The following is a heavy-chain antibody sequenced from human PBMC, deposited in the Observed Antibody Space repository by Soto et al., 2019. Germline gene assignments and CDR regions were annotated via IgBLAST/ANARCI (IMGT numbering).Heavy chain of an antibody. CDR1: GFTFSSYA. Sequence: LRLSCAASGFTFSSYAMSWVRQAPGKGLEWVSGISGSGGSTYYADSVKGRFTISRDNSKNTLYLQMNSLRAEDTAVYYCAKDLEARQFGFDPWGQGTLVTVSS. CDR3: AKDLEARQFGFDP. J-gene: IGHJ5*02. V-gene: IGHV3-23*01. CDR2: ISGSGGST.